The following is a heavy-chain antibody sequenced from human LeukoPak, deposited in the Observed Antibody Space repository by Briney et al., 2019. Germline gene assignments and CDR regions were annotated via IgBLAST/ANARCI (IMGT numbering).Heavy chain of an antibody. Sequence: GRSLRLSCAASGFTFSHYAMYWVRQAPGKGLEWVALISHDGSVQYYADSVKGRFTISRDSLKNTLYLQMNSLRPEDTAVYYCARERTGFYAEYWGQGTLVTVSS. CDR3: ARERTGFYAEY. CDR2: ISHDGSVQ. J-gene: IGHJ4*02. D-gene: IGHD3/OR15-3a*01. V-gene: IGHV3-30*04. CDR1: GFTFSHYA.